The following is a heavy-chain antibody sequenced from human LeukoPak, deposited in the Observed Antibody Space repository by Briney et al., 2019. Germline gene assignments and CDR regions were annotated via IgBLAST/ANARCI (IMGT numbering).Heavy chain of an antibody. V-gene: IGHV3-30*02. J-gene: IGHJ4*02. Sequence: GGSLRLSCAAPGFTFSSYGMQWVRQATGKGLEWGAGIRYEGSNKDYADSVKGRFNISRDNSKNTLYLQMNSLRAEDTAVYYCAKGGGLHISSSWTDFPYFDYWGQGTLVTVSS. CDR1: GFTFSSYG. CDR3: AKGGGLHISSSWTDFPYFDY. CDR2: IRYEGSNK. D-gene: IGHD6-13*01.